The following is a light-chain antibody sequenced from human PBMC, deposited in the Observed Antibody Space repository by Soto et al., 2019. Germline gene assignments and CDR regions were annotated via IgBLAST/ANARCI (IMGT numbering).Light chain of an antibody. V-gene: IGKV3-20*01. CDR2: GAS. J-gene: IGKJ4*01. CDR3: QQYISSPLT. Sequence: EIVMTQSPGTLSLSPGEGATLSCRASRSVNSNYLAWYQQKPGQAPSLLTYGASSRATDVPDRFSASGSGTDFALTISRLEPEHVAVYYCQQYISSPLTFGGGTKVEI. CDR1: RSVNSNY.